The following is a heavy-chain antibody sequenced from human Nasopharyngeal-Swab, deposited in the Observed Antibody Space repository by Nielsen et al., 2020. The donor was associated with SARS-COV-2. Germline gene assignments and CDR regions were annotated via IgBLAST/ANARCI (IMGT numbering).Heavy chain of an antibody. CDR1: GYTLTELS. J-gene: IGHJ6*02. V-gene: IGHV1-24*01. CDR3: ARMRPGGDILTGIPNFYYYYGMDV. Sequence: ASVKVSCKVSGYTLTELSMHWVRQAPGKGLEWMGGFDPEDGETIYAQKFQGRVTMTRDTSTSTVYMELSSLRSEDTAVYYCARMRPGGDILTGIPNFYYYYGMDVWGQGTTVTVSS. CDR2: FDPEDGET. D-gene: IGHD3-9*01.